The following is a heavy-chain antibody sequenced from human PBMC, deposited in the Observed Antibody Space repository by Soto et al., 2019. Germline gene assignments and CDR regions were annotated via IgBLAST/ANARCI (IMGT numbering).Heavy chain of an antibody. J-gene: IGHJ6*03. D-gene: IGHD2-15*01. CDR3: TTDEGGRDRNYYYYYYMDV. V-gene: IGHV3-15*01. CDR2: IKSKTDGGTT. CDR1: GFTFSNAW. Sequence: PGGSLRLSCAASGFTFSNAWMSWVRQAPGKGLEWVGRIKSKTDGGTTDYAAPVKGRFTISRDDSKNTLYLQMNSLKTEDTAVYYCTTDEGGRDRNYYYYYYMDVWGKGTTVTVSS.